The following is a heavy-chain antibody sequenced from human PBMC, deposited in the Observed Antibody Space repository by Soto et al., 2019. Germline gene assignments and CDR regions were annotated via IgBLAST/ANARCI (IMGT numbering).Heavy chain of an antibody. V-gene: IGHV6-1*01. J-gene: IGHJ4*02. CDR1: GDSVSTNSAT. Sequence: PSQTLSLTCAISGDSVSTNSATWDWIRQSPSRGLEWLGRTYYRSKWFNDYAVSVKGRISINPDTSNNQFSLQLNSVTPDDTAVYYCAKSVYNWNDGFFDYWGQGTLVTVSS. CDR3: AKSVYNWNDGFFDY. CDR2: TYYRSKWFN. D-gene: IGHD1-1*01.